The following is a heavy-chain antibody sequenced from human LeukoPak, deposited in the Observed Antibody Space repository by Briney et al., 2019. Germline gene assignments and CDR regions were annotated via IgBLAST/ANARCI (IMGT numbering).Heavy chain of an antibody. J-gene: IGHJ3*02. CDR3: ARVTVPGTTSLRVMRPFGAFDI. CDR1: GYTFTSDA. V-gene: IGHV1-3*01. CDR2: INAGNGNT. D-gene: IGHD1-1*01. Sequence: ASVKVSCKASGYTFTSDAMHWVRQAPGQRLEWMGWINAGNGNTKYSQKFKGRVTITRDTSASTAYMELSSLRSEDTAVYYCARVTVPGTTSLRVMRPFGAFDIWGQGTMVTVSS.